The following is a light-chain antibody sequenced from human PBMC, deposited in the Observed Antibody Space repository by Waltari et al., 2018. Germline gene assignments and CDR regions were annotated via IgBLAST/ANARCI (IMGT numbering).Light chain of an antibody. CDR3: QKYDSLPAT. Sequence: EIVLTQSPGTLSLSPGERAPLPCRARHSVRKYLAWYQQRPGQPPRLLIYETYRRATGTPDRFRGSGSGTDCSLTSSRLVPEDFAVYYCQKYDSLPATFGQGTTVDIK. CDR2: ETY. CDR1: HSVRKY. J-gene: IGKJ1*01. V-gene: IGKV3-20*01.